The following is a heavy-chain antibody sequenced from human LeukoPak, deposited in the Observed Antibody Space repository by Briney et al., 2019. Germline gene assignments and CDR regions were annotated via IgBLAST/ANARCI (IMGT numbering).Heavy chain of an antibody. D-gene: IGHD3-22*01. V-gene: IGHV3-23*01. CDR3: AKTRAGNSSGRDPGWPMDY. J-gene: IGHJ4*02. CDR1: GFTFGSYA. CDR2: ISGGGGIT. Sequence: PGGSLRLSCAASGFTFGSYAIYWVRQAPGKGPEWVSGISGGGGITYFADSVKGRFIISRDNSKKTVYLQINNLRAEDTALYYGAKTRAGNSSGRDPGWPMDYWGQGTLVTVSS.